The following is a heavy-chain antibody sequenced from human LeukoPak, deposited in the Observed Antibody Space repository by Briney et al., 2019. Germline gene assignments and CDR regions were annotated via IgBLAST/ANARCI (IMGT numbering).Heavy chain of an antibody. V-gene: IGHV1-69*05. CDR1: GGTFSSYA. CDR2: IIPIFGTA. Sequence: SVKVSCKASGGTFSSYAISWVRQAPGQGLEGMGRIIPIFGTANYAQKFQGRATITTDESTSTAYMELSSLRSEDTAVYYCAREAQIRSSGYSFDYWGQGTLVTVSS. D-gene: IGHD3-22*01. J-gene: IGHJ4*02. CDR3: AREAQIRSSGYSFDY.